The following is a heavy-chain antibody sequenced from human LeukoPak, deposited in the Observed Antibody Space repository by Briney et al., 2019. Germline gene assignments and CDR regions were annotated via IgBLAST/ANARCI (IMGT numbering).Heavy chain of an antibody. V-gene: IGHV3-64*01. Sequence: GGSLRLSCAASGFTFSSYAMHWVRQAPGKGLEYVSAISSNGGSTYYANSVKGRFTISRDNSKNTLYLQMGSLRAEDMAVYYCARGGYSSNWYTVGHAFDIWGQGTMVTVSS. CDR2: ISSNGGST. CDR1: GFTFSSYA. CDR3: ARGGYSSNWYTVGHAFDI. D-gene: IGHD6-13*01. J-gene: IGHJ3*02.